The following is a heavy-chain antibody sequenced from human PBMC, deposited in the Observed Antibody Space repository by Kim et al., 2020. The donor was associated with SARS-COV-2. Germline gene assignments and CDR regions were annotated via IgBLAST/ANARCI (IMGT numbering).Heavy chain of an antibody. Sequence: GGSLRLSCTASGFTFGDYAMSWFRQAPGKGLEWVGFIRSNAYGGTTEYAASVKSRFTISRDESKSIAYLQMNSLKTEDTAVYYCTRESIAARPHQWYFDPWGRGTLVTVSS. CDR2: IRSNAYGGTT. J-gene: IGHJ2*01. D-gene: IGHD6-6*01. CDR3: TRESIAARPHQWYFDP. V-gene: IGHV3-49*03. CDR1: GFTFGDYA.